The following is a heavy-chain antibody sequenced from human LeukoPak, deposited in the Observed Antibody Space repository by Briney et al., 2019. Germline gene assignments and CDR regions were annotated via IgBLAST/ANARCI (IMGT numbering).Heavy chain of an antibody. D-gene: IGHD3-3*01. V-gene: IGHV3-23*01. J-gene: IGHJ4*02. Sequence: GGSLRLSCTASGFTFSSYAMCWVRQAPGKGLEWVSVISGSDGSTYYADSVKGRFTISRDNSKNTLYLQMNSLRAEDMAVYYCAKCYDFWSGYGTYYDYWGQGTLVTVSS. CDR1: GFTFSSYA. CDR2: ISGSDGST. CDR3: AKCYDFWSGYGTYYDY.